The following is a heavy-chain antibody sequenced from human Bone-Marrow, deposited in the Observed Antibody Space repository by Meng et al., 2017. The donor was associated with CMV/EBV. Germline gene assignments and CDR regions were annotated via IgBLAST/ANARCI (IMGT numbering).Heavy chain of an antibody. CDR2: INPNSGGT. Sequence: ASVKVSCKASGYTFTGYYMHWVRQAPGQGLEWMGWINPNSGGTNYAQKFQGRVTMTRDTSISTAYMELSRLRSDDTAVEYCARSWGTLGYSGSYLSPFDPWGQGTLVTVSS. CDR3: ARSWGTLGYSGSYLSPFDP. V-gene: IGHV1-2*02. D-gene: IGHD1-26*01. CDR1: GYTFTGYY. J-gene: IGHJ5*02.